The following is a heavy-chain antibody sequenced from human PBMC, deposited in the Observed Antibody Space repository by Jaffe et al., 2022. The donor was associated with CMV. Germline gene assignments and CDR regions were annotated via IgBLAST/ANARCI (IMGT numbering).Heavy chain of an antibody. CDR2: ITANGGTT. CDR3: VRWTYCGGDCYTDL. Sequence: EVQLVESGGGLVQPGGSLRLSCSASGFTFNNYAMHWVRQAPGKGLEYVSGITANGGTTYYADALKGRVTVSRENSKSILYLQMSGLRSEDTAVYFCVRWTYCGGDCYTDLWGQGTLVTVSS. CDR1: GFTFNNYA. D-gene: IGHD2-21*02. J-gene: IGHJ5*02. V-gene: IGHV3-64D*08.